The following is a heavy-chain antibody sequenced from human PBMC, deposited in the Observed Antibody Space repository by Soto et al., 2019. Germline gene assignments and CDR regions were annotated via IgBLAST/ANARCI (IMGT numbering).Heavy chain of an antibody. Sequence: SETLSLTCAVYGGSFIGYYWSWIRQPPGKGLEWIGEINHSGSTNYNPSLKSRVTISVDTSKNQFSLKLSSVTAADTAVYYCARVPPTYDSSGYYYFDYWGQGTLVTVSS. D-gene: IGHD3-22*01. CDR3: ARVPPTYDSSGYYYFDY. J-gene: IGHJ4*02. V-gene: IGHV4-34*01. CDR1: GGSFIGYY. CDR2: INHSGST.